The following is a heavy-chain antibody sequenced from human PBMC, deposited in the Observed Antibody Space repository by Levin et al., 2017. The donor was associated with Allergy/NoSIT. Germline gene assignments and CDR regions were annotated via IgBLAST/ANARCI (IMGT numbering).Heavy chain of an antibody. CDR3: AKDGGSYSFWYFDL. J-gene: IGHJ2*01. D-gene: IGHD1-26*01. V-gene: IGHV3-9*01. CDR1: GFTFDDYA. CDR2: ITWNSGST. Sequence: SLKISCAASGFTFDDYAMHWVRQASGKGLEWVSGITWNSGSTGYADSVQGRFTISRDNAKNSLYLQMNSLRAEDTAMYYCAKDGGSYSFWYFDLWGRGTLVTVSS.